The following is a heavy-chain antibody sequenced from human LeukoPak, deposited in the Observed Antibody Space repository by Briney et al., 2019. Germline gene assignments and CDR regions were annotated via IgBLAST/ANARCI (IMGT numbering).Heavy chain of an antibody. V-gene: IGHV3-30*04. CDR3: ARDLPYSGYDFAFDI. D-gene: IGHD5-12*01. CDR1: GFTFSSYA. CDR2: ISYDGSNK. J-gene: IGHJ3*02. Sequence: GGSLRLSCAASGFTFSSYAMHWVRQAPGKGLEWVAVISYDGSNKYYADSVKGRFTISRDNSKNTLYLQMNSLRAEDTAVYYCARDLPYSGYDFAFDIWGQGTMVTVSS.